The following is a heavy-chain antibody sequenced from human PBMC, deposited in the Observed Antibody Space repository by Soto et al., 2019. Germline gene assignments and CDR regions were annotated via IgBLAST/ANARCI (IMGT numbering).Heavy chain of an antibody. D-gene: IGHD4-17*01. Sequence: GGSLRLSCAASGFTFSSYDMHWVRQATGKGLEWVSAIGTAGDTYYPGSVKGRFTISRENAKNSLYLQMNSLRAGDTAVYYCARAENLDYGGNSGFDYWGQGTLVTVSS. CDR3: ARAENLDYGGNSGFDY. V-gene: IGHV3-13*01. CDR2: IGTAGDT. J-gene: IGHJ4*02. CDR1: GFTFSSYD.